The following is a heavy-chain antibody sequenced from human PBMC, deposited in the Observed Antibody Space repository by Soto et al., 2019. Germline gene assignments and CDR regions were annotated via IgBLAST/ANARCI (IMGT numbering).Heavy chain of an antibody. CDR1: GYTFTSYG. CDR3: ARDSPLNSGSYLFPPDPSDAFDI. Sequence: GASVKVSCKASGYTFTSYGISWVRQAPGQGLEWMGWISAYNGNTNYAQKLQGRVTMTTDTSTSTAYMELRSLRSDDTAVYYCARDSPLNSGSYLFPPDPSDAFDIWGQGTMVTVSS. D-gene: IGHD1-26*01. CDR2: ISAYNGNT. J-gene: IGHJ3*02. V-gene: IGHV1-18*01.